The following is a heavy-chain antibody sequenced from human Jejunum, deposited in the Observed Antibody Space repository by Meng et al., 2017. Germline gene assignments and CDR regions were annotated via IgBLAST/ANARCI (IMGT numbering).Heavy chain of an antibody. CDR1: GFTFSDYC. CDR3: ARDPGWGALDI. J-gene: IGHJ3*02. D-gene: IGHD6-19*01. Sequence: ESLKISCAASGFTFSDYCMSGVRQAPGKGLEWVALVKQDGSEKRYVDSVKGRFTFSRDNAENSLCLQMNSLRAEDTAVYYCARDPGWGALDIWGQGTMVTVSS. V-gene: IGHV3-7*01. CDR2: VKQDGSEK.